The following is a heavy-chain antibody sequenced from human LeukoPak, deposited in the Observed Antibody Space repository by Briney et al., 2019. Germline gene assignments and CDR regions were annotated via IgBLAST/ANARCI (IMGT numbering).Heavy chain of an antibody. CDR2: INSRSSTI. J-gene: IGHJ3*02. V-gene: IGHV3-11*04. CDR1: GGSFSGYY. CDR3: AREVGTPQAFDI. D-gene: IGHD1-26*01. Sequence: LSLTCAVYGGSFSGYYWSWIRQAPGKGLEWVSYINSRSSTIYYADSVRGRFTISRDNAKNSLYLQMNSLKAEDTAIYYCAREVGTPQAFDIWGQGTMVTVSS.